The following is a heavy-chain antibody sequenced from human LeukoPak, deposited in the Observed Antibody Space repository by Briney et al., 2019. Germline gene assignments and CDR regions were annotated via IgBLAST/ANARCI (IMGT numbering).Heavy chain of an antibody. CDR3: TTDQGTVVTGHAQRTDSTLDAFDI. J-gene: IGHJ3*02. Sequence: GGSLRLSCAASGFTFSNAWMSWVRQAPGKGLEWVGRIKSKTDGGTTDYAAPVKGRFTISRDDSKNTLYLQMNSLKTEDTAVYYCTTDQGTVVTGHAQRTDSTLDAFDIWGQGTMVTVSS. D-gene: IGHD2-21*02. CDR2: IKSKTDGGTT. V-gene: IGHV3-15*01. CDR1: GFTFSNAW.